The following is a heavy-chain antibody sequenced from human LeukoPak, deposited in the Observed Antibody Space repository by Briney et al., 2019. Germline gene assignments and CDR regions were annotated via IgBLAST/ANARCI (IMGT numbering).Heavy chain of an antibody. Sequence: SETLSLTCTVSGGSISGSYWSWLRQPPGKGLEWIGYIYYGGSTNYNASLKNRVTISVDASKNQVSLQLNSLTAADTALYYCARGGYSWYDDWGQGTLVTISS. V-gene: IGHV4-59*01. CDR3: ARGGYSWYDD. CDR2: IYYGGST. J-gene: IGHJ5*02. CDR1: GGSISGSY.